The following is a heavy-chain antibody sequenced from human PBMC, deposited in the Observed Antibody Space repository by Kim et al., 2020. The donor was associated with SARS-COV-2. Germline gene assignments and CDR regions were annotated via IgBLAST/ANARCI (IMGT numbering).Heavy chain of an antibody. D-gene: IGHD1-1*01. CDR2: IYYSGST. CDR3: ARNWNPLTFDY. V-gene: IGHV4-39*01. J-gene: IGHJ4*02. Sequence: SETLSLTCTVSGGSISSSSYYWGWIRQPPGKGLEWIGSIYYSGSTYYNPSLKSRVTISVDTSKNQFSLKLSSVTAADTAVYYCARNWNPLTFDYWGQGTLVTVSS. CDR1: GGSISSSSYY.